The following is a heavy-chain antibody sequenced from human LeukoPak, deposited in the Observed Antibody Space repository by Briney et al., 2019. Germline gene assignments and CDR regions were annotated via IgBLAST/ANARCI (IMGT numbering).Heavy chain of an antibody. D-gene: IGHD3-9*01. CDR2: INPSGGST. V-gene: IGHV1-46*01. Sequence: ASVKVSCKASGYTFTSYYMHWVRQAPGQGLERMGIINPSGGSTSYAQKFQGRVTMTRDTSTSTVYMELSSLRSEDTAVYYCARSRSLRYFDWLLSYWGQGTLVTVSS. CDR3: ARSRSLRYFDWLLSY. J-gene: IGHJ4*02. CDR1: GYTFTSYY.